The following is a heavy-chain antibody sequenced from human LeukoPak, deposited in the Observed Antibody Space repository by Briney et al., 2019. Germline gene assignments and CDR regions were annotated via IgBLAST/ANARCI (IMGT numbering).Heavy chain of an antibody. V-gene: IGHV4-59*01. Sequence: MASETLSLTCTVSRGSISGYYWSWIRQPPGKGLEWIGYIYYSGSTNYNPSLKSRVTILIDTSKKQFSLKLSSVTAADTAVYYCARVDYSNPSYWGQGTLVTASS. D-gene: IGHD4-11*01. J-gene: IGHJ4*02. CDR3: ARVDYSNPSY. CDR1: RGSISGYY. CDR2: IYYSGST.